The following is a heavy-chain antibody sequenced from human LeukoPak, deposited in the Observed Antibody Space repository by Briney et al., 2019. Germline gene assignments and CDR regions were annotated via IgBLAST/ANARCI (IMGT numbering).Heavy chain of an antibody. CDR2: IWYDGSNK. J-gene: IGHJ4*02. CDR3: ARGLGDIAAAGYHFDY. D-gene: IGHD6-13*01. Sequence: GGSLKLSCAASGFTFSRYGMHWVRQAPGKGLEWVAVIWYDGSNKYYADSVKGRFTISRDNSKNTLYLQMNSLRAEHTAVYYCARGLGDIAAAGYHFDYWGQGTLVTVSS. CDR1: GFTFSRYG. V-gene: IGHV3-33*08.